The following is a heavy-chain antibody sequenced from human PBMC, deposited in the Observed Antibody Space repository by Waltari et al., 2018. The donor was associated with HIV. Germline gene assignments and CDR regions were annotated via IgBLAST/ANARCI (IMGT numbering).Heavy chain of an antibody. Sequence: QVQLQQWGARQLKASDTLSLTCAVYGGSFSGYYWTWIRQSPGKGLEWFGEINHSGTTNYSPSLKGRVTISRDTSKNQFALKLTSVTAADTAVYYCAREAGYNSGWYGGYYFDFWGQGALVTVSS. J-gene: IGHJ4*02. CDR3: AREAGYNSGWYGGYYFDF. D-gene: IGHD6-19*01. V-gene: IGHV4-34*02. CDR1: GGSFSGYY. CDR2: INHSGTT.